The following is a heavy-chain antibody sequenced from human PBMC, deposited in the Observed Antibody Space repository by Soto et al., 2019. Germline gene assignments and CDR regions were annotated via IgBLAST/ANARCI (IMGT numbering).Heavy chain of an antibody. CDR2: INPSGGST. V-gene: IGHV1-46*01. CDR1: GYILSGYY. J-gene: IGHJ4*02. D-gene: IGHD2-2*01. Sequence: GASVKVSCKASGYILSGYYMHWVRQAPGQGLEWLGIINPSGGSTTYAQKFQGRVTITRDTSASTAYMELSSLRSEDTAVYYCARSPSLFTDYWGQGTLVTVSS. CDR3: ARSPSLFTDY.